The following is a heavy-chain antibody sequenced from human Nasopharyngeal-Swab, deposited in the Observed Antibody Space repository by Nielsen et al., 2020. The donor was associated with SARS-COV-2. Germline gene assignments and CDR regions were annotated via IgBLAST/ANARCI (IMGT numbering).Heavy chain of an antibody. CDR2: ISSSGSIA. Sequence: VRQAPGKGLEWVSFISSSGSIAYYADSVKGRFTISRDNANNSLYLQMNSQRADDTAVYYCVRDGALIQLWLLPHALDIWGQGTLVTVSS. V-gene: IGHV3-48*03. J-gene: IGHJ3*02. CDR3: VRDGALIQLWLLPHALDI. D-gene: IGHD5-18*01.